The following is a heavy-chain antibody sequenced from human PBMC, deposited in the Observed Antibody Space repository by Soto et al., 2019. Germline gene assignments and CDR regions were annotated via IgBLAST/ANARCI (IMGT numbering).Heavy chain of an antibody. CDR3: ARDRLMAVASDYYYYGMDV. V-gene: IGHV1-69*01. D-gene: IGHD6-19*01. CDR1: GGTFSSYA. J-gene: IGHJ6*02. CDR2: IIPIFGTA. Sequence: QVQLVQSGAEVKKPGSSVKVSCKASGGTFSSYAISWVRQAPGQGLEWMGGIIPIFGTANYAQKFQGRVTITADESTSTAYMELSSLRSEDTAVYYCARDRLMAVASDYYYYGMDVWGQGTTVTVSS.